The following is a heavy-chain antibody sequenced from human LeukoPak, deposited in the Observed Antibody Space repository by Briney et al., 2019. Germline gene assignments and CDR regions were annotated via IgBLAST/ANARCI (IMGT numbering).Heavy chain of an antibody. Sequence: GGSLRLSCAASGFTFSSYGMSWVRQAPGKGLEWVSAISGSGGSTYYADSVKGRFTISRDNSKNTLYLQMNSLRAEDTAVYYCASSPGEYQLLYDYWGQGTLVTVSS. D-gene: IGHD2-2*02. CDR1: GFTFSSYG. CDR3: ASSPGEYQLLYDY. V-gene: IGHV3-23*01. CDR2: ISGSGGST. J-gene: IGHJ4*02.